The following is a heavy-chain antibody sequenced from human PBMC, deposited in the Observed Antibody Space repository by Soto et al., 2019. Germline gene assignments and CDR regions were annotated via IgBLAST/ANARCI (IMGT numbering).Heavy chain of an antibody. CDR2: IYSSGST. D-gene: IGHD2-15*01. Sequence: GGSLRLSCATSGFTFDDKDMTWVRQAPGKWLECVLVIYSSGSTYYEASVKGRFIISIDNSKDPLDLKMSRLRVEDTAVYYCARVGGKPRNSRHGFDVWGQGXMVTVSS. CDR1: GFTFDDKD. V-gene: IGHV3-53*01. J-gene: IGHJ4*01. CDR3: ARVGGKPRNSRHGFDV.